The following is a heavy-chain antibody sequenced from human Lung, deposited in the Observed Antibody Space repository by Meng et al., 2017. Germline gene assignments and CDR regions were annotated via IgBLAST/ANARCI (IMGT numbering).Heavy chain of an antibody. D-gene: IGHD4-11*01. Sequence: QGRVKRGGAGLCKPSEPLSLTCVVSGGSFSDYYWSWIRQPPGKGLEWIGEINHSGSTNYNPSLESRATISVDTSQNNLSLKLSSVTAADSAVYYCARGPTTMAHDFDYWGQGTLVTVSS. CDR1: GGSFSDYY. V-gene: IGHV4-34*01. J-gene: IGHJ4*02. CDR2: INHSGST. CDR3: ARGPTTMAHDFDY.